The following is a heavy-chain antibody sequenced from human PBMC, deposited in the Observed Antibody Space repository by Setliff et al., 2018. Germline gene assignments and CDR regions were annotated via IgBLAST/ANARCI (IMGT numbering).Heavy chain of an antibody. D-gene: IGHD6-19*01. Sequence: GESLKISCAASGFAFSGYTMSWVRQAPGKGLEWVSCVSGANNYINYADSVKGRFTVSRDNARHSLSLQMNSLTADDTAVYYCVSGRLWLPVGQYWGLGTLVTVSS. J-gene: IGHJ4*02. CDR3: VSGRLWLPVGQY. CDR2: VSGANNYI. CDR1: GFAFSGYT. V-gene: IGHV3-21*01.